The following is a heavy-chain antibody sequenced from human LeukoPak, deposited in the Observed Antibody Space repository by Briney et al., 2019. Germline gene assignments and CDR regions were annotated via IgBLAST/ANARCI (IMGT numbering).Heavy chain of an antibody. CDR2: IYYSGST. D-gene: IGHD3-10*01. Sequence: GSLRLSCAASEFSVGSNYMTWVRQPPGKGLEWIGSIYYSGSTYYNPSLKSRVTISVDTSKNQFSLKLSSVTAADTAVYYCARHKGMVRGVIIGGNWFDPWGQGTLVTVSS. CDR3: ARHKGMVRGVIIGGNWFDP. CDR1: EFSVGSNY. V-gene: IGHV4-39*01. J-gene: IGHJ5*02.